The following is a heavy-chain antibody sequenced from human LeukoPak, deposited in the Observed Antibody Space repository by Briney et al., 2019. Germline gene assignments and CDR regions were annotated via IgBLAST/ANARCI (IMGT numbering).Heavy chain of an antibody. Sequence: ASVKVSCKASGYTFTGYYMHWVRQAPGQGLEWMGWINPNSGGTNYAQKFQGWVTMTRDTSISTAYMELSGLRSDDTAVYYCAREGIQLWLFGLGKDYYYGMDVWGQGTTVTVSS. CDR3: AREGIQLWLFGLGKDYYYGMDV. V-gene: IGHV1-2*04. CDR1: GYTFTGYY. CDR2: INPNSGGT. D-gene: IGHD5-18*01. J-gene: IGHJ6*02.